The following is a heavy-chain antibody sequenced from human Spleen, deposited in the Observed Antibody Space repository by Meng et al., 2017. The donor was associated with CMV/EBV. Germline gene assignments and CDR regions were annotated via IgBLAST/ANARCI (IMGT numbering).Heavy chain of an antibody. D-gene: IGHD2-21*01. J-gene: IGHJ5*02. CDR1: GFTFSSYS. V-gene: IGHV3-48*04. CDR2: ISSSSTTI. CDR3: VRALKADTTYCGGDCYGIDP. Sequence: GEPLKISCAVSGFTFSSYSIAWVRQAPGKGLEWVSYISSSSTTIYYADSLKGRFTISRDNAKNSLYLQMNSLRVEDTAVYYCVRALKADTTYCGGDCYGIDPWGQGTLVTVSS.